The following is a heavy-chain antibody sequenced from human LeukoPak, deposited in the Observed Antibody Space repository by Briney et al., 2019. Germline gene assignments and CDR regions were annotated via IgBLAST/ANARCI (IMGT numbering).Heavy chain of an antibody. Sequence: PSETLSLTCAVYGGSFSGYYWSWIRQPPGKGLEWIGEINHSGSTNYNPSLKSRVTISVDTSKNQFSLKLSSETAADTAVYYCARGRDSSGWYEDFDYWGQGTLVTVSS. J-gene: IGHJ4*02. V-gene: IGHV4-34*01. CDR3: ARGRDSSGWYEDFDY. CDR1: GGSFSGYY. D-gene: IGHD6-19*01. CDR2: INHSGST.